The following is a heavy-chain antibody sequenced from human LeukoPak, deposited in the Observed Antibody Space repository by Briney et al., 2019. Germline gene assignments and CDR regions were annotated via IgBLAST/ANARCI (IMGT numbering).Heavy chain of an antibody. V-gene: IGHV3-7*03. CDR1: GFTFSSYW. CDR2: IKQDGSEK. CDR3: AKDLSHSGGDCYDY. Sequence: GGSLRLSCAASGFTFSSYWMTWVRQAPGRGLEWVASIKQDGSEKYYVDSVKGRFTISRDNAKNSLYLQMNSLRAEDTAVYYCAKDLSHSGGDCYDYWGQGTLVTVSS. J-gene: IGHJ4*02. D-gene: IGHD2-21*02.